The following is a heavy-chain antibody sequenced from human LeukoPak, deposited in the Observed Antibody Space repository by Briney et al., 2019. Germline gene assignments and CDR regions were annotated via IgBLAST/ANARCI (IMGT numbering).Heavy chain of an antibody. J-gene: IGHJ4*02. D-gene: IGHD3-22*01. CDR3: ARGAPLNEVVALY. V-gene: IGHV1-18*01. Sequence: PGASVKVSCKTSGYTFTSYGISWVRQAPGQGLEWMGWISTYNGDTNYAQNVQGRATMTTDTSTSTAYMELRSLRSDDTAVYYCARGAPLNEVVALYWGQGTLVTVSS. CDR2: ISTYNGDT. CDR1: GYTFTSYG.